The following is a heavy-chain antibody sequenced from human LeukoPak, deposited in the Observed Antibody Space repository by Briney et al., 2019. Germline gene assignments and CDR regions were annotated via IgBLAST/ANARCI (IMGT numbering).Heavy chain of an antibody. CDR2: ISSSSSYI. D-gene: IGHD6-13*01. CDR1: GFTFSSYA. V-gene: IGHV3-21*01. CDR3: ASFDGSSWYPNYYYMDV. J-gene: IGHJ6*03. Sequence: GGSLRLSCAASGFTFSSYAMSWVRQAPGKGLEWVSSISSSSSYIYYADSVKGRFTISRDNAKNSLYLQMNSLRAEDTAVYYCASFDGSSWYPNYYYMDVWGKGTTVTISS.